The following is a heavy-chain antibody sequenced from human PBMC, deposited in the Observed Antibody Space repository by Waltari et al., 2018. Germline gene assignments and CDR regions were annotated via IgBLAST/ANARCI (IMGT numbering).Heavy chain of an antibody. J-gene: IGHJ4*02. CDR1: GYTFTSYD. CDR2: MNPNSGNT. V-gene: IGHV1-8*01. CDR3: ARGYRNKGLRLRSYYFDY. D-gene: IGHD5-12*01. Sequence: QVQLVQSGAEVKKPGASVKVSCKASGYTFTSYDINWVRQATGQGLEWMGWMNPNSGNTGYEQKFQGRVTMTRNTSISTAYMELSSLRSEDTAVYYCARGYRNKGLRLRSYYFDYWGQGTLVTVSS.